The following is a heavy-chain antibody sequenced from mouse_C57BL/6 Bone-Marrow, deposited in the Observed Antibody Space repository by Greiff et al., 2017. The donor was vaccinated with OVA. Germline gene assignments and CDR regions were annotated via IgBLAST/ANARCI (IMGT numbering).Heavy chain of an antibody. V-gene: IGHV5-17*01. CDR1: GFTFSDYG. D-gene: IGHD2-5*01. J-gene: IGHJ2*01. CDR2: ISSGSSTI. Sequence: EVQVVESGGGLVKPGGSLKLSCAASGFTFSDYGMHWVRQAPEKGLEWVAYISSGSSTIYYADTVKGRFTISRDNAKNTLFLQMTSLRSEDTAMYYCARTYYSNYGYVDYWGQGTTLTVSS. CDR3: ARTYYSNYGYVDY.